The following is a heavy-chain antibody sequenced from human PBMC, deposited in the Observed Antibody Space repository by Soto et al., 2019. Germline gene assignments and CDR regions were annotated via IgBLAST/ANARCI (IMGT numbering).Heavy chain of an antibody. CDR2: IYPGDSDT. CDR1: GYSFTSYW. D-gene: IGHD3-3*01. V-gene: IGHV5-51*01. CDR3: ARHRYYDVCSGYLTIPYYFDY. J-gene: IGHJ4*02. Sequence: PGESLKISCKGSGYSFTSYWIGWVRQMPGKGLEWMGIIYPGDSDTRYSPSFQGQVTISADKSISTAYLQWSSLKASDTAMYYCARHRYYDVCSGYLTIPYYFDYWGQGTLVTVSS.